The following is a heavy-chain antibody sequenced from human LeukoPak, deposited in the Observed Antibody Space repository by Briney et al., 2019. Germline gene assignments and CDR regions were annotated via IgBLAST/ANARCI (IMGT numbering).Heavy chain of an antibody. V-gene: IGHV1-3*01. Sequence: ASVKVSCKASGYTFTSYAMHWVRQAPGQRLEWMGWINAGNGNTKYSQKFQGRVTMTEDTSTDTAYMELSSLRSEDTAVYYCATGSPGSGSYQGLFDYWGQGTLVTVSS. J-gene: IGHJ4*02. CDR3: ATGSPGSGSYQGLFDY. CDR1: GYTFTSYA. D-gene: IGHD1-26*01. CDR2: INAGNGNT.